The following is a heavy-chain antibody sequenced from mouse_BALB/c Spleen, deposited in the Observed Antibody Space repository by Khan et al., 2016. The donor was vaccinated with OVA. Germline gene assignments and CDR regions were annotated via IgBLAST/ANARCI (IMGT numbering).Heavy chain of an antibody. V-gene: IGHV1-7*01. J-gene: IGHJ2*01. CDR2: IYPRTVYT. D-gene: IGHD1-1*01. CDR3: ARRGLRWDFDY. Sequence: QIQLVQSGAELAKPGASVKMSCKASGYTFINYWILWIKQRPGQGLEWIGYIYPRTVYTEYNQNFKDKATLTADKSSSTAYMQLSSLTSEDSTVYYCARRGLRWDFDYWGQGTTLTVSS. CDR1: GYTFINYW.